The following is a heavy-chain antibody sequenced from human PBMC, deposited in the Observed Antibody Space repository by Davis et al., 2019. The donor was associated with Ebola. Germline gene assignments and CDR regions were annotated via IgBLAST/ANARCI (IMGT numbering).Heavy chain of an antibody. CDR1: GYTFTSYD. Sequence: AASVKVSCKASGYTFTSYDINWVRQATGQGLAWMGWINPNSGNTGYAQKFQGRVTMTRNTSISTAYMELSSLRSEDTAVYYCARGPGGNYRAAEFDYWGQGTLVTVSS. J-gene: IGHJ4*02. V-gene: IGHV1-8*01. CDR3: ARGPGGNYRAAEFDY. CDR2: INPNSGNT. D-gene: IGHD4-11*01.